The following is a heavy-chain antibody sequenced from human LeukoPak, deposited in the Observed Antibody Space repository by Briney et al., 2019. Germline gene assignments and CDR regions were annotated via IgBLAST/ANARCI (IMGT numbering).Heavy chain of an antibody. Sequence: PSETLSLTCAVSGGSISSGGYSWSWIRQPPGKGLEWIGYIYHSGSTYYNPSLKSRVTISVDRSKNQFSLKLSSVTAADTAVYYCARVDPGSGSRYYFDYWGQGTLVTVSS. V-gene: IGHV4-30-2*01. D-gene: IGHD3-10*01. J-gene: IGHJ4*02. CDR2: IYHSGST. CDR1: GGSISSGGYS. CDR3: ARVDPGSGSRYYFDY.